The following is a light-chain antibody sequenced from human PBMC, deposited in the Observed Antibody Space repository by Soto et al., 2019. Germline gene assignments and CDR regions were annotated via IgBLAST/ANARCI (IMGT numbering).Light chain of an antibody. Sequence: DTVMTQSPDSLSGSLGERATINCKSSQSVLNSSNNKSYLAWFQHKPGQPPKLLIYWASSRESGVPDRFSGSGSGTDFTLTISSLQAEDVAVYFCQQYYTTPFTFGPGTKVDIK. V-gene: IGKV4-1*01. CDR3: QQYYTTPFT. CDR1: QSVLNSSNNKSY. CDR2: WAS. J-gene: IGKJ3*01.